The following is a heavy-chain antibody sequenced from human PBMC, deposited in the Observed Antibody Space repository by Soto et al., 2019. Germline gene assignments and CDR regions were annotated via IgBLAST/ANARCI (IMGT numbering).Heavy chain of an antibody. CDR2: INHSGST. J-gene: IGHJ4*02. Sequence: SETLSLTCAVYGGSFSGYYWSWIRQPPGKGLEWIGEINHSGSTNYNPSLKSRVTISVDTSKNQFSLKLSSVTAADTAVYYCARGRGRYCTNGVCYPYYFDYWGQGTLVTVSS. V-gene: IGHV4-34*01. CDR3: ARGRGRYCTNGVCYPYYFDY. D-gene: IGHD2-8*01. CDR1: GGSFSGYY.